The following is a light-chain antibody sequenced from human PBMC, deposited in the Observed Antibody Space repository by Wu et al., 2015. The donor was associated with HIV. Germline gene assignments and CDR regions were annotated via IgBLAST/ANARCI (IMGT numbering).Light chain of an antibody. J-gene: IGKJ1*01. V-gene: IGKV1-5*03. CDR1: QSISNL. CDR2: KAS. Sequence: DIQMTQTPSTLSASVGDRVTITCRASQSISNLLAWYQQKPGKAPKLLIQKASSLETGVPSRFSGSGSGTEFTLTIFSLQPDDFATYYCQHYNSYPWTFGQGTKVE. CDR3: QHYNSYPWT.